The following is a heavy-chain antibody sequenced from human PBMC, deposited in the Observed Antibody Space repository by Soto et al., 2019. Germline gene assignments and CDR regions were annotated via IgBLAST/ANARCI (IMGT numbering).Heavy chain of an antibody. CDR3: ARSSGIAVYYYYYGMDV. CDR2: IWYDGSNK. Sequence: GGSLRLSCAASGFTFSSYGMHWVRQAPGKGLEWVAVIWYDGSNKYYADSVKGRFTISRDNSKNTLYLQMNSLRAEDTAVYYCARSSGIAVYYYYYGMDVWGQGTTVTVSS. CDR1: GFTFSSYG. V-gene: IGHV3-33*01. J-gene: IGHJ6*02. D-gene: IGHD6-19*01.